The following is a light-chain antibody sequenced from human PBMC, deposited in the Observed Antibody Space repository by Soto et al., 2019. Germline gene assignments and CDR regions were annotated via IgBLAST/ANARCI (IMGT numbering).Light chain of an antibody. CDR3: QQYNNLPRT. Sequence: EIVMTQSPATLSVSPGERATLSCGASQSVSSNLAWYQQKPAQAPRLLIYGASTRTTGIPASFSSSGSGTEFTITISSLQAEDFADYYCQQYNNLPRTFGQGTKVEIK. CDR2: GAS. J-gene: IGKJ1*01. V-gene: IGKV3-15*01. CDR1: QSVSSN.